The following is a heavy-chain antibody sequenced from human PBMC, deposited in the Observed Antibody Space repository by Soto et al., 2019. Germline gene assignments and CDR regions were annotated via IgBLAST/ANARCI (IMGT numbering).Heavy chain of an antibody. D-gene: IGHD3-16*02. V-gene: IGHV2-5*02. J-gene: IGHJ6*03. CDR1: GFSLSTSGVG. Sequence: SGPTLVNPTQTLTLTCTFSGFSLSTSGVGVGWIRQPPGKALEWLALIYWDDDKRYSPSLKSRLTITKDTSKNQVVLTMTNMDPVDTATYYCAHTGPYDYIWGSNRYTATYMDVWGKGTTVTVSS. CDR3: AHTGPYDYIWGSNRYTATYMDV. CDR2: IYWDDDK.